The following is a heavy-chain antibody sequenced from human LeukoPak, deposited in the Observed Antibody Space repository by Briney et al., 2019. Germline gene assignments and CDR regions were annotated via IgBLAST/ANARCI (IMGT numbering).Heavy chain of an antibody. D-gene: IGHD6-13*01. V-gene: IGHV3-23*01. CDR3: AKPQFPAAGYYYYGMDV. J-gene: IGHJ6*02. CDR1: GFTFSSYA. CDR2: ISGSGGST. Sequence: GGSLRLSCAASGFTFSSYAMSWVRQAPGKGLEWVSAISGSGGSTYYADSVKGRFTISRDNSKNTLYLQMNSLRAEDTAVYYCAKPQFPAAGYYYYGMDVWGQGTTVTVSS.